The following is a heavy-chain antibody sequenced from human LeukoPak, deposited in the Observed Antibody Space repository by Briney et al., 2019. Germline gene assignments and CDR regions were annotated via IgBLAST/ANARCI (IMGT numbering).Heavy chain of an antibody. CDR1: GGSFSGYY. J-gene: IGHJ3*02. D-gene: IGHD3-10*01. V-gene: IGHV4-34*01. CDR3: ARNKEFFTMVRGVIGDDAFDI. Sequence: SETLSLTCAVYGGSFSGYYWSWIRQPPGQGLEWIGEINHSGSTNSNPSPKSRVTISVDTSKNQYSLKLSSGTAADTAAYYCARNKEFFTMVRGVIGDDAFDIWGQGTMVTVSS. CDR2: INHSGST.